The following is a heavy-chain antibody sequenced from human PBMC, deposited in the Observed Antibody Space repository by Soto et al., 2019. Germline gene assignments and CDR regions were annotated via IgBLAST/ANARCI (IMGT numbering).Heavy chain of an antibody. V-gene: IGHV1-8*01. CDR2: MNPNSGNT. CDR1: GYTFTSYD. D-gene: IGHD5-18*01. Sequence: QVQPVQSGAQVKKPGASVKVSCKASGYTFTSYDITWVRQATGQGLEWMGWMNPNSGNTGYAQKTQNKDTIPRNTTISTAYMELTSLRSENTAVYYYARGQGRQLWSYYYNGMDVWGQGTKVTVSS. J-gene: IGHJ6*02. CDR3: ARGQGRQLWSYYYNGMDV.